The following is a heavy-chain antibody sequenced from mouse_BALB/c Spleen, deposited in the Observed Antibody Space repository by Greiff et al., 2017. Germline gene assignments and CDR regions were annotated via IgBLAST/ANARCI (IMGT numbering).Heavy chain of an antibody. V-gene: IGHV1-14*01. J-gene: IGHJ2*01. Sequence: VQLQQSGPELVKPGASVKMSCKASGYTFTSYVMHWVKQKPGQGLEWIGYINPYNDGTKYNEKFKGKATLTSDKSSSTAYMELSSLTSEDSAVYYCASTLLQYYFDYWGQGTTRTVSS. CDR1: GYTFTSYV. CDR2: INPYNDGT. D-gene: IGHD1-1*01. CDR3: ASTLLQYYFDY.